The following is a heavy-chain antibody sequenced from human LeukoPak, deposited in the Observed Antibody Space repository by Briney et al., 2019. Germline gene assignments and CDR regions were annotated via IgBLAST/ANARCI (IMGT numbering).Heavy chain of an antibody. V-gene: IGHV1-69*05. J-gene: IGHJ4*02. CDR3: VRSSQIYFDY. CDR1: GGTFSSYA. Sequence: ASSGKVSCKASGGTFSSYAISWVRQAPGQGLEWMGGIIPIFGTANYAQKFQGRVTITTDESTSTAYMELSSLRSEDTAVYYCVRSSQIYFDYWGQGTLVTVSS. CDR2: IIPIFGTA.